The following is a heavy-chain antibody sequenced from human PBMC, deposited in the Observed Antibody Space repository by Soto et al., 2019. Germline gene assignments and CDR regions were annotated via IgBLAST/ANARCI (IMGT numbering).Heavy chain of an antibody. CDR1: GGSISSYY. J-gene: IGHJ6*03. V-gene: IGHV4-59*01. CDR3: ARDSRTMRYYCDYYYMDV. CDR2: IYYSGST. Sequence: QVQLQESGPGLVKPSETLSLTCTVSGGSISSYYWSWIRQPPGKGLERIGYIYYSGSTNYNPSPKSRVTISVDSSKNQFPLKLSSVTAADTAVYCCARDSRTMRYYCDYYYMDVWGKGTTVTVSS. D-gene: IGHD2-8*01.